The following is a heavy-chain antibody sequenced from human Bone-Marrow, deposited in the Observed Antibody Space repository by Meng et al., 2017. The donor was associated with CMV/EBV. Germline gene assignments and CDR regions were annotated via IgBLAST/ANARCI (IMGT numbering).Heavy chain of an antibody. CDR3: ARGLGYCSSTSCPPGY. Sequence: ASVKVSCKASGYTFTSYDINWVRQATGQGLEWMGWMNPNSGNTGYAQKFQGGVTMTRNTSISTAYMELSSLRSEDTAVYYCARGLGYCSSTSCPPGYWGQGTLVTVSS. CDR2: MNPNSGNT. D-gene: IGHD2-2*01. V-gene: IGHV1-8*01. J-gene: IGHJ4*02. CDR1: GYTFTSYD.